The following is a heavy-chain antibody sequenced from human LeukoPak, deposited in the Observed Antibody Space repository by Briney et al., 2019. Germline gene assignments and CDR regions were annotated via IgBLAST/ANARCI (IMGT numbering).Heavy chain of an antibody. CDR1: GFTFSDSS. V-gene: IGHV3-48*01. CDR2: ISTGGDNI. CDR3: ARGPPLFDP. Sequence: GGSLRLSCAVSGFTFSDSSMTWVRQPPGKGLEWISYISTGGDNIYYADSVKGRFTISSDNAKKSLYLQMNSLRAEDTAVYYCARGPPLFDPWGQGTLVTVSS. J-gene: IGHJ5*02.